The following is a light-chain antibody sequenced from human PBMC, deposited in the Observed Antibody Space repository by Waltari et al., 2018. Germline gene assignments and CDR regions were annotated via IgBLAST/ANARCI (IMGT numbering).Light chain of an antibody. CDR1: SGHSTNV. CDR2: VNSDGSH. CDR3: QTGGHGTWV. Sequence: QLVLTQSPSASASLGASVKLTCTLSSGHSTNVIAWLQKRPEKGPRFVMKVNSDGSHSKGDEIPDRFSGSSSGAERYLTISSLQSEYEADDYCQTGGHGTWVFGGGTKLTVL. J-gene: IGLJ3*02. V-gene: IGLV4-69*01.